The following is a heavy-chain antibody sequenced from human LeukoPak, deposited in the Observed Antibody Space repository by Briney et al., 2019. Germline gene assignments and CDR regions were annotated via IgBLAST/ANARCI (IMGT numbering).Heavy chain of an antibody. CDR3: ARHGPGWSGAFDI. V-gene: IGHV4-34*01. CDR1: GGSFSGYY. Sequence: PSETLSLTCAVYGGSFSGYYWSWIRQPPGKGLEWIGEINHSGSTNYNPSLKSRVTISVDTSKNQFSLKLSSVTAADTAVYYCARHGPGWSGAFDIWGQGTMVTVSS. J-gene: IGHJ3*02. CDR2: INHSGST. D-gene: IGHD5-24*01.